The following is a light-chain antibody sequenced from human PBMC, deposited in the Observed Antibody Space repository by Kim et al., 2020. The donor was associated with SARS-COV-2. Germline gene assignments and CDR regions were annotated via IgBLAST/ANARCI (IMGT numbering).Light chain of an antibody. Sequence: SSELTQDPAVSVALGQTVRITCQGDSLRSYYASWYQQKPGQAPVLVIYGKNNRPSGIPDRFSGSSSGNTASLTITGAQAEDEADYYCNSRASSGKGVFGG. CDR2: GKN. J-gene: IGLJ3*02. CDR3: NSRASSGKGV. CDR1: SLRSYY. V-gene: IGLV3-19*01.